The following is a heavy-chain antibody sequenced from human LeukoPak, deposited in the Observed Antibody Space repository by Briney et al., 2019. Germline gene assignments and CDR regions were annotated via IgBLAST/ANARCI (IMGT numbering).Heavy chain of an antibody. J-gene: IGHJ6*02. CDR2: INPNSRGT. Sequence: ASVKVSCKASGGTFSSYAISWVRQAPGQGLEWMGWINPNSRGTDSAQKFQGRVTMTRDTSISTAYMELSRLRSDDTAVYYCARDRVVTTNYYNMDVWGQGTTVTVSS. CDR1: GGTFSSYA. V-gene: IGHV1-2*02. D-gene: IGHD3-22*01. CDR3: ARDRVVTTNYYNMDV.